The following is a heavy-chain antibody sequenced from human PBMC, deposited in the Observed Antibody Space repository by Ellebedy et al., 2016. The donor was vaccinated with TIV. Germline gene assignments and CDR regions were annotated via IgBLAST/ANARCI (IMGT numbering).Heavy chain of an antibody. Sequence: GESLKISCAASGFTFSDYWMTWVRQAPGKGLEWVANIKQDGSERYYVDSVKGRFAISRDNAKNSLYLQMNSLGDEDTAVYYCARDQWLGRAYYFDYWGQGTLVTVFS. CDR3: ARDQWLGRAYYFDY. CDR2: IKQDGSER. CDR1: GFTFSDYW. D-gene: IGHD6-19*01. J-gene: IGHJ4*02. V-gene: IGHV3-7*01.